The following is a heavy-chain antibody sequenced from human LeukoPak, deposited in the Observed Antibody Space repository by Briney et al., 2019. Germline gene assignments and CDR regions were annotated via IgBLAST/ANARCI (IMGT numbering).Heavy chain of an antibody. D-gene: IGHD1-26*01. J-gene: IGHJ3*01. Sequence: PGGSLRLSCAASGFTFSSYNMNWVRQAPGRGLEWVSFISPSSTYMSYADSVKGRFTISRDNAENSLYLQMNSLRAEDTAVYYCARASILVPFDAFDLWGQGTMVTVSS. CDR3: ARASILVPFDAFDL. CDR1: GFTFSSYN. CDR2: ISPSSTYM. V-gene: IGHV3-21*01.